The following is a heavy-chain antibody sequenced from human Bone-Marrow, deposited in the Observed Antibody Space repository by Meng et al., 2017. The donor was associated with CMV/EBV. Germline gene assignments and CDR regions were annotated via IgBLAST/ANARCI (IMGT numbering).Heavy chain of an antibody. J-gene: IGHJ5*02. CDR2: IRHDGTNK. V-gene: IGHV3-30*02. CDR1: GFRFDDYG. Sequence: GESLKISCAASGFRFDDYGMHWVRQTPGKGLEWVAFIRHDGTNKFYGDSVKGRFTISRDNSKNTVYLQMNSLRAEDTAVYYCATGWFDPWGQGTLVTVSS. CDR3: ATGWFDP.